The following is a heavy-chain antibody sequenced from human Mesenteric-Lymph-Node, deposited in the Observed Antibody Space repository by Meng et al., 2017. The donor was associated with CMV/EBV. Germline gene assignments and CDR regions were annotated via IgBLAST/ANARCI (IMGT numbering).Heavy chain of an antibody. CDR2: INHSGST. CDR3: VSLVNLEWLLYGSLAEGYFDY. J-gene: IGHJ4*02. V-gene: IGHV4-34*01. D-gene: IGHD3-3*01. Sequence: SETLSLTCAVYGWSFSGYYWSWIRQPPGKGLEWIGEINHSGSTNYNPSLKSRVTISVDTSKNQFSLKLSSVTAADTAVYYCVSLVNLEWLLYGSLAEGYFDYWGQGTLVTVSS. CDR1: GWSFSGYY.